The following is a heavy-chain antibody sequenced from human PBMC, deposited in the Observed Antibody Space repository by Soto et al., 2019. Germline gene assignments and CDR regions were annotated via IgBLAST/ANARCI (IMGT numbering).Heavy chain of an antibody. CDR1: GYTFTSYD. J-gene: IGHJ6*02. CDR3: AREFVYAMGYGMDV. D-gene: IGHD2-8*01. Sequence: ASVKVSCKASGYTFTSYDINWVRQATGQGLEWMGWMNPNSGNTGYAQKFQGRVTMTRNTSISTAYMELSSLRSEDTAVYYCAREFVYAMGYGMDVWGQGTTATVSS. CDR2: MNPNSGNT. V-gene: IGHV1-8*01.